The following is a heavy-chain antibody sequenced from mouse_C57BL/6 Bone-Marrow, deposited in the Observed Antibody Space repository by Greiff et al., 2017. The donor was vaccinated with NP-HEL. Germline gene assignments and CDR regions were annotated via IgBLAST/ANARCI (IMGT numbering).Heavy chain of an antibody. J-gene: IGHJ4*01. D-gene: IGHD1-1*01. CDR3: ARNNYGSSYAMDY. CDR1: GYTFTNYW. V-gene: IGHV1-63*01. Sequence: QVQLQQSGAELVRPGTSVKMSCKASGYTFTNYWIGWAKQRPGHGLEWIGDIYPGGGYTNYNEKFKGKATLTADKSSSTAYMQFSSLTSEDSAIDYCARNNYGSSYAMDYWGQGTSVTVSS. CDR2: IYPGGGYT.